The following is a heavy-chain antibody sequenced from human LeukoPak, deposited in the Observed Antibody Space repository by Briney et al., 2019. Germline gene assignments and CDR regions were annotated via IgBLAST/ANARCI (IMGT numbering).Heavy chain of an antibody. V-gene: IGHV4-39*01. D-gene: IGHD6-19*01. J-gene: IGHJ4*02. CDR3: ARHGIAVAGSFDY. CDR1: GGSISNSSYY. Sequence: SETLSLTCTVSGGSISNSSYYWGWIRQPPGKGLGWIGSIYYSGSTYYNPSLKSRVTISVDTSKNQFSLKLSSVTAADTAVYYCARHGIAVAGSFDYWGQGTLVTVSS. CDR2: IYYSGST.